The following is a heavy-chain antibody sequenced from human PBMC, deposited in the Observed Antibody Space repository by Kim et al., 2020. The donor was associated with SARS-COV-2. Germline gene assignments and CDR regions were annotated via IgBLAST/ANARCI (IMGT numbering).Heavy chain of an antibody. CDR1: GGTFSSYA. CDR3: ATGSSGYYYRGAFDI. D-gene: IGHD3-22*01. CDR2: IIPILGIA. Sequence: SVKVSCKASGGTFSSYAISWVRQAPGQGLEWMGRIIPILGIANYAQKFQGRVTITADKSTSTAYMELSSLRSEDTAVYYCATGSSGYYYRGAFDIWGQGTMVTVSS. J-gene: IGHJ3*02. V-gene: IGHV1-69*04.